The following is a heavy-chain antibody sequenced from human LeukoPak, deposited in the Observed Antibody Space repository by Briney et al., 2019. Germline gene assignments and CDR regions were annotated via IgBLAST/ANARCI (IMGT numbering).Heavy chain of an antibody. J-gene: IGHJ4*02. V-gene: IGHV4-30-4*01. Sequence: NPSETLSLTCTVSGGSISSGDYYWSWIRQPPGKGLEWIGYIYYSVSTYYNPSLKSRVTISVDTSKNQFSLKLSSVTAADTAVYYCAREHYGDYVDYWGQGTLVTVSS. CDR3: AREHYGDYVDY. CDR2: IYYSVST. CDR1: GGSISSGDYY. D-gene: IGHD4-17*01.